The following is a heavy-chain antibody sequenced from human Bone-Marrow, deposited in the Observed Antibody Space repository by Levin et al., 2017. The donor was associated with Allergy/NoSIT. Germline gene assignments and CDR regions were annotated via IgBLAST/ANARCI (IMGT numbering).Heavy chain of an antibody. CDR1: GFTLNNYA. V-gene: IGHV3-23*01. Sequence: GGSLRLSCVASGFTLNNYAMTWVRQAPGKGLEWVSVISGSGDSTYYADSVKGRFTISRDNSKNTLYLQMNSLRAEDTAIYYCAKRGGSATCCQSYYYYYGMDGWGQGATVTVSS. D-gene: IGHD2-2*01. CDR3: AKRGGSATCCQSYYYYYGMDG. J-gene: IGHJ6*02. CDR2: ISGSGDST.